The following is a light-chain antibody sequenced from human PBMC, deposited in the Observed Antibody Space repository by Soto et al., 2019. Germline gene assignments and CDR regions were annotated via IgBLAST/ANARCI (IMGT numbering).Light chain of an antibody. V-gene: IGKV1-5*03. CDR1: QSISIY. Sequence: DIQMTQSPSTVSASVGDRVTITCRASQSISIYLAWYQQKPGKAPKLLIYKASRLQSGVPSRFSGNGPGTEFTLTIISLQPDDFATYYCQQYDTYWWTYGQGTKVEIK. J-gene: IGKJ1*01. CDR2: KAS. CDR3: QQYDTYWWT.